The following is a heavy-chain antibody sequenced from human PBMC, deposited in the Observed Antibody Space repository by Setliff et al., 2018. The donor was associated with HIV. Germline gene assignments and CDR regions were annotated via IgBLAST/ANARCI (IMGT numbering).Heavy chain of an antibody. Sequence: KPSETLSLTCTVSGGSISSNNYYWGWIRQSPGKGLEWFGSIYYSGNAYYNPSLKSRVTMSVDTSKNQFSLKLTSVTASDTAVYYCARAAAVNTGPFDLWGQGTPVTVSS. CDR2: IYYSGNA. CDR1: GGSISSNNYY. CDR3: ARAAAVNTGPFDL. J-gene: IGHJ4*01. V-gene: IGHV4-39*07. D-gene: IGHD4-17*01.